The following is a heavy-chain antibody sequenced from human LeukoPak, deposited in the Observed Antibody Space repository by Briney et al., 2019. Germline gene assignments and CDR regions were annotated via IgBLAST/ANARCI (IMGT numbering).Heavy chain of an antibody. CDR3: ATGGGFYYSH. CDR1: GFPFSSYG. CDR2: AYDDGNNK. J-gene: IGHJ4*02. D-gene: IGHD3-22*01. Sequence: PGGSLRLSCVASGFPFSSYGMRWVRQAPGKGLEWVAVAYDDGNNKYYADSVKGRFTISKDNSKNTLFVQMDSLRVDDTAVYYCATGGGFYYSHWGQGTLVIVSS. V-gene: IGHV3-33*01.